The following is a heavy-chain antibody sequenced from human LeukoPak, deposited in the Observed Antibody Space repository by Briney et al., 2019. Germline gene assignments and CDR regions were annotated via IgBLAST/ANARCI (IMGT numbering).Heavy chain of an antibody. CDR1: GFTFDDYA. CDR3: ARGPGY. CDR2: ISWNSGSI. J-gene: IGHJ4*02. D-gene: IGHD1-14*01. Sequence: PGRSLRLSCAASGFTFDDYAMHWVRQAPGKGLEWVSGISWNSGSIGYADSVKGRFTISRDNAKNTLYLQMNSLRAEDTAVYYCARGPGYWGQGTLVTVSS. V-gene: IGHV3-9*01.